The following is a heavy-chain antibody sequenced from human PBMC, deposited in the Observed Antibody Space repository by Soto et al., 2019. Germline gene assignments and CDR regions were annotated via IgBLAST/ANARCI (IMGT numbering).Heavy chain of an antibody. J-gene: IGHJ4*02. Sequence: SETLSLTCAVYGGSFSGYYWSWIRQPPGKGLEWIGEINHSGSTNYNPSLKSRVTISVDTSKNQFSLKLSSVTAADTAVYYCASGLMVRGVMGLNGPYYFDYWGQGTLVTVSS. V-gene: IGHV4-34*01. CDR3: ASGLMVRGVMGLNGPYYFDY. CDR2: INHSGST. CDR1: GGSFSGYY. D-gene: IGHD3-10*01.